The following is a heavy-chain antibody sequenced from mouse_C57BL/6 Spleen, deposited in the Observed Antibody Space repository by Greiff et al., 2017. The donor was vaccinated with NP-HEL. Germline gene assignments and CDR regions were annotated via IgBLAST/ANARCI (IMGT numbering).Heavy chain of an antibody. D-gene: IGHD1-1*01. CDR3: ARGDYYGSSLWFAY. CDR2: INPGSGGT. J-gene: IGHJ3*01. CDR1: GYAFTNYL. Sequence: VQLKQSGAELVRPGTSVKVSCKASGYAFTNYLIEWVKQRPGQGLEWIGVINPGSGGTNYNEKFKGKATLTADKSSSTAYMQLSSLTSEDSAVYFCARGDYYGSSLWFAYWGQGTLVTVSA. V-gene: IGHV1-54*01.